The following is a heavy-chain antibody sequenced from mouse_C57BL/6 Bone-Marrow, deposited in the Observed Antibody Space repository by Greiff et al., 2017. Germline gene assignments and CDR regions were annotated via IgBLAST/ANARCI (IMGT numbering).Heavy chain of an antibody. D-gene: IGHD2-4*01. CDR3: TTGIYYYYDGGDY. J-gene: IGHJ2*01. CDR1: GFNIKDDY. Sequence: EVQLQQSGAELVRPGASVKLSCTASGFNIKDDYMHWVKQRPEQGLDWIGWIDPENGDTDNASKFQGKATITADTSSNTAYLPLSSLTSEDTAVYYCTTGIYYYYDGGDYWGQGTTLTVSS. CDR2: IDPENGDT. V-gene: IGHV14-4*01.